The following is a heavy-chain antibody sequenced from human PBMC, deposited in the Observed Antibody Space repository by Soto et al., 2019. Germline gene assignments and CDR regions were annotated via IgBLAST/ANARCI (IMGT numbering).Heavy chain of an antibody. V-gene: IGHV3-15*01. D-gene: IGHD3-22*01. CDR3: TTAIPSSSYDSSGYYPYYFDY. J-gene: IGHJ4*02. Sequence: EVQLVESGGGLVKPGGSLRLSCAASGFTFSNAWMSWVRQAPGKGLEWVGRIKSKTDGGTTDYAAPVKGRFTISRDDSKNTLYLQMNNLKTEDTAVYYCTTAIPSSSYDSSGYYPYYFDYWGQGTLVTVSS. CDR2: IKSKTDGGTT. CDR1: GFTFSNAW.